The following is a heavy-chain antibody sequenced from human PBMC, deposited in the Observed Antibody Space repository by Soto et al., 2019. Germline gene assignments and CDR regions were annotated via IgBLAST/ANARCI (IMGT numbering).Heavy chain of an antibody. CDR3: ARDISYYDILTGYFPDAFDI. J-gene: IGHJ3*02. V-gene: IGHV3-21*01. CDR1: VFTFSSYS. D-gene: IGHD3-9*01. Sequence: EVQLVESGGGLVKPGGSLRLSCAASVFTFSSYSMNWVRQAPGKGLEWVSSISSSSSYIYYADSVKGRFTISRDNAKNSLYLQMNSLRAEDTAVYYCARDISYYDILTGYFPDAFDIWGQGSMVTVSS. CDR2: ISSSSSYI.